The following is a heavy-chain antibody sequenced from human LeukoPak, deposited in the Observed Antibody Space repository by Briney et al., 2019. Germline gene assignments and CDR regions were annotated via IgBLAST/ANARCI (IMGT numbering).Heavy chain of an antibody. J-gene: IGHJ4*02. D-gene: IGHD2-21*02. Sequence: SETLSLTCTVSGGSINSSDYYWGWIRQPPGKGLEWIGNMYYGGTTFYNPSLKSRVTISIDTSKNQFSLKLNSVTAADTAVYYCVRDGRDLVTMFDYWGQGTLVTVSS. V-gene: IGHV4-39*07. CDR2: MYYGGTT. CDR3: VRDGRDLVTMFDY. CDR1: GGSINSSDYY.